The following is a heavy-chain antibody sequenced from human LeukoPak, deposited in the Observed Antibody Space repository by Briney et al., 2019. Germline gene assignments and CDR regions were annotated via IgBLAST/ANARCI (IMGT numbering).Heavy chain of an antibody. V-gene: IGHV3-30-3*01. Sequence: GGSLRLPCAASGFTFSSYAMHWVRQAPGKGLEWVAVISYDGSNKYYADSVKGRFTISGDNSKNTVYLQMNSLRAEDTAVYYCARDLSTYYCIDYWGQGTLVTVSS. J-gene: IGHJ4*02. CDR2: ISYDGSNK. CDR1: GFTFSSYA. D-gene: IGHD2-15*01. CDR3: ARDLSTYYCIDY.